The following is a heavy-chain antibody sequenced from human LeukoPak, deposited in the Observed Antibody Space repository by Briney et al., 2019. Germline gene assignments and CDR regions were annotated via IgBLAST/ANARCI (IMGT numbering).Heavy chain of an antibody. CDR2: ISGSSGST. CDR1: GFTFSSYA. V-gene: IGHV3-23*01. Sequence: GGSLRLSYAASGFTFSSYAMSWVRQAPGKGLEWVSAISGSSGSTYYADSVKGRFTISRDNSRNTLYLQMNSLRADDTAVYYCAKSRPMAYYFDYWGQGTLVTVSS. CDR3: AKSRPMAYYFDY. D-gene: IGHD5-24*01. J-gene: IGHJ4*02.